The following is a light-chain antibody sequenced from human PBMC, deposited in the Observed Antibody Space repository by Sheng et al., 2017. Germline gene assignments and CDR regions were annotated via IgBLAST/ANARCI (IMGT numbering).Light chain of an antibody. CDR1: EIMSYW. J-gene: IGKJ2*01. CDR2: KAS. Sequence: DIQMTQSPSTLSASVGDRVTITCRASEIMSYWLAWYQQKPGKAPKLLIYKASALESGVPSRFSGSGSRTEFTLTISSLQPDDFATYYCQQYQSYPHTFGQGTKLEI. V-gene: IGKV1-5*03. CDR3: QQYQSYPHT.